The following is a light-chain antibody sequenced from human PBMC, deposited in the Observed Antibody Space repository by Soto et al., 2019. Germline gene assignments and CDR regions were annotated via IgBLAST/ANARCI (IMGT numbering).Light chain of an antibody. CDR1: QSVDIN. Sequence: EIVLTQSPATLSVSPGDRVTLSCRASQSVDINLAWYQQRPGQAPRLLVYGASTKATDMPGRFSGRGSGTEFTLTINNLQSEDFAVYYCQQFHDWPMTFGPGTKVDIK. V-gene: IGKV3-15*01. CDR3: QQFHDWPMT. CDR2: GAS. J-gene: IGKJ3*01.